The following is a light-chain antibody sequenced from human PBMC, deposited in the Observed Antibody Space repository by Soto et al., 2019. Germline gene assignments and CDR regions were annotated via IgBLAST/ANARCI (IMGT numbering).Light chain of an antibody. V-gene: IGKV3-20*01. CDR3: HQYGSLSWT. J-gene: IGKJ1*01. CDR1: QSVSSSY. Sequence: EIVLTQSPGSLSLSPGERATLSCRASQSVSSSYLAWDKQKPGHATRLLIYCASSMATGIPDRVSGSESGTDFTITISRLEPEDFAVYYCHQYGSLSWTFGKVTKVEI. CDR2: CAS.